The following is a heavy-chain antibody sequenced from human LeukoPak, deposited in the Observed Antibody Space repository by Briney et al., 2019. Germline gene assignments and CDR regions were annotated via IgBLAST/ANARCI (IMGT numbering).Heavy chain of an antibody. V-gene: IGHV3-7*01. CDR3: SIGRLFADY. CDR1: GFTFTGYW. D-gene: IGHD5-12*01. CDR2: IKENGNEQ. Sequence: QSGGSLRLSCEASGFTFTGYWMSWVRQAPGKGPEWVAHIKENGNEQYYADSVKGRFTISRDNAKNTLYLQMNSLRAEDTAVYFCSIGRLFADYWGQGTLVTVSS. J-gene: IGHJ4*02.